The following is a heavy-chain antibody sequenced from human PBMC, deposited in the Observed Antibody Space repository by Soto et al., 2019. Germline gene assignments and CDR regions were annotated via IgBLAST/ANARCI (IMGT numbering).Heavy chain of an antibody. CDR1: GDSVSSNSAA. D-gene: IGHD3-9*01. V-gene: IGHV6-1*01. CDR3: ARAVLTGRWAWFDP. Sequence: SETLSLTCAISGDSVSSNSAAWNWIRQSPSRGLEWLGRTYYRSKWYNDYAVSVKSRITINPDTSKNQFSLQLNSVTPEDTAVYYCARAVLTGRWAWFDPWGQGTLVTVSS. J-gene: IGHJ5*02. CDR2: TYYRSKWYN.